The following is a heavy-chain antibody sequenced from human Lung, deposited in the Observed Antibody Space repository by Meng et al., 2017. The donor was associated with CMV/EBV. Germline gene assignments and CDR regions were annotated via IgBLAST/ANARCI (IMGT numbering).Heavy chain of an antibody. J-gene: IGHJ2*01. CDR1: VGSLRRCIYY. V-gene: IGHV4-39*01. D-gene: IGHD7-27*01. Sequence: GHGLGKPSVVLSLPCPCLVGSLRRCIYYWGWHPPRTGQGLEWIGSIYYSGNTYYHPSLKSRVTISVDTSKYPFYLKLSSVTAADTAVYYCASPLGILGIVDLWGRGTLVTVSS. CDR3: ASPLGILGIVDL. CDR2: IYYSGNT.